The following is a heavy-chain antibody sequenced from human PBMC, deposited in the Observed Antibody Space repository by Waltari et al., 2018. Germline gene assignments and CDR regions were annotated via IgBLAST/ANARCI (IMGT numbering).Heavy chain of an antibody. D-gene: IGHD2-2*02. J-gene: IGHJ4*02. Sequence: QVQLVESGGGVVQPGGSLRLSCAASGFTFSSYGMHWVRQAPGKVLEWVAFIRSDGSNKYYADSVKGRFTISRDNSKNTLYLQMNSLRTEDAAVYYCAKAGCTSCYNPLVDYWGQGTLVTVSP. CDR3: AKAGCTSCYNPLVDY. CDR2: IRSDGSNK. CDR1: GFTFSSYG. V-gene: IGHV3-30*02.